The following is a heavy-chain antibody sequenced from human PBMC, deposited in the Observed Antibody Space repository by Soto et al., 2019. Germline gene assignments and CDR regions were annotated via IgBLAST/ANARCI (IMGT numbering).Heavy chain of an antibody. CDR2: ISSSSSTI. CDR1: GFTFSSYS. D-gene: IGHD3-9*01. J-gene: IGHJ4*02. Sequence: EVQLVESGGGLVQPGGSLRLSCAASGFTFSSYSMNWVRQAPGKGLEWVSYISSSSSTIYYADSVKGRFTISRDNAKNSLYLQMNSLRDEDTAVYYCARDFEGRSLLSPGPSRFDYWGQGTLVTVSS. CDR3: ARDFEGRSLLSPGPSRFDY. V-gene: IGHV3-48*02.